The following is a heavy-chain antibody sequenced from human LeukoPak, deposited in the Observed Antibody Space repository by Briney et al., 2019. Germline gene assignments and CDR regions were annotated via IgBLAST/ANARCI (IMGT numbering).Heavy chain of an antibody. CDR3: ARGLDYGLDY. D-gene: IGHD4-17*01. Sequence: GGSLRLSCAASGFTFGGFEMNWVRQAPGKGLEWVSYISTSATTIYYADSAKGRFTISRDNAKNSLYLQMNTLRAEDTAVYYCARGLDYGLDYWGQGTLVTVSS. V-gene: IGHV3-48*03. CDR1: GFTFGGFE. CDR2: ISTSATTI. J-gene: IGHJ4*02.